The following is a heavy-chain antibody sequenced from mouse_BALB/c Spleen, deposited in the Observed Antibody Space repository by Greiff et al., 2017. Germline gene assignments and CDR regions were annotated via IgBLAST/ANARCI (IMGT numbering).Heavy chain of an antibody. V-gene: IGHV1-7*01. CDR3: TRSYYYGSSYSYYFDY. Sequence: QVQLQQSGAELAKPGASVKMSCKASGYTFTSYWMHWVKQRPGQGLEWIGYINPSTGYTEYNQKFKDKATLTADKSSSTAYMQLSSLTSEDSAVYYCTRSYYYGSSYSYYFDYWGQGTTLTVSS. CDR2: INPSTGYT. J-gene: IGHJ2*01. D-gene: IGHD1-1*01. CDR1: GYTFTSYW.